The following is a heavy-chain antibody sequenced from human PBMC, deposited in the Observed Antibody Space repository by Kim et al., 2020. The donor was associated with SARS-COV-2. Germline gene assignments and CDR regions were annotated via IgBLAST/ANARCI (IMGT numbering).Heavy chain of an antibody. D-gene: IGHD3-10*01. V-gene: IGHV4-34*01. J-gene: IGHJ4*02. Sequence: SETLSLTCAVYGGSFSGYYWSWIRQPPGKGLEWIGEINHSGSTNYNPSLKSRVTISVDTSKNQFSLKLSSVTAADTAVYYCAILSVTSIDYWGQGTLVTVSS. CDR2: INHSGST. CDR1: GGSFSGYY. CDR3: AILSVTSIDY.